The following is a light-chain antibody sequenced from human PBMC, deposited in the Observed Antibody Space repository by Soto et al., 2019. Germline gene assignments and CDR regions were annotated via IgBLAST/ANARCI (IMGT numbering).Light chain of an antibody. V-gene: IGKV3-15*01. CDR2: DAS. CDR3: QPYNTWPLT. CDR1: QSVSSN. J-gene: IGKJ3*01. Sequence: ETVMTQSPATLSVSPGERATLSCRASQSVSSNLAWYQQKPGQAPRLLIYDASTRATGIPARFSGSGSGTEFTLTISSLQSEDFAVYYCQPYNTWPLTFGPGTKVDIK.